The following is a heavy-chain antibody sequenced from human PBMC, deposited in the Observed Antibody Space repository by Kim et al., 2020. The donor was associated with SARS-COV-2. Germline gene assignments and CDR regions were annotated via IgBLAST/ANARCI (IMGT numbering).Heavy chain of an antibody. J-gene: IGHJ4*02. CDR3: ARSIGSGYDFWSGYYTQDY. D-gene: IGHD3-3*01. Sequence: ASVKVSCKASGYTFTSYAMNWVRQAPGQGLEWMGWINTNTGNPTYAQGFTGRFVFSLDTSVSTAYLQISSLKAEDTAAYYCARSIGSGYDFWSGYYTQDYWGQGTLVTVSS. CDR1: GYTFTSYA. CDR2: INTNTGNP. V-gene: IGHV7-4-1*02.